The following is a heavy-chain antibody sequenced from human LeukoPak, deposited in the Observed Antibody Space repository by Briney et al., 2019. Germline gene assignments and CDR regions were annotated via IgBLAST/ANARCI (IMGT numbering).Heavy chain of an antibody. CDR2: IYTNGST. Sequence: SETLSLTCTVSGGSIGTYYWSWIRQPAGKGLEWIGRIYTNGSTNYNPSLKSRVTMSVDTSKNQFSLRLSSVTAADSAVYYCARDRYYYDSSAYYYRFDPWGQGTLVTVSS. D-gene: IGHD3-22*01. CDR3: ARDRYYYDSSAYYYRFDP. V-gene: IGHV4-4*07. CDR1: GGSIGTYY. J-gene: IGHJ5*02.